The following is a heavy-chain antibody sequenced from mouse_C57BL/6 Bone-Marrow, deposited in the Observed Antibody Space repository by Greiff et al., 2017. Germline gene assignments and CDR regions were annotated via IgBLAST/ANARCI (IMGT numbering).Heavy chain of an antibody. CDR3: ARGAIYYGYDERD. J-gene: IGHJ4*01. D-gene: IGHD2-2*01. Sequence: VKLQESGPELVKPGASVKISCKASGYAFSSSWMNWVKQRPGKGLEWIGRIYPGDGDTNYNGKFKGKATLTADKSSSTAYMQLSSLTCEDSAVYFCARGAIYYGYDERDWGQGTSVTVSS. V-gene: IGHV1-82*01. CDR1: GYAFSSSW. CDR2: IYPGDGDT.